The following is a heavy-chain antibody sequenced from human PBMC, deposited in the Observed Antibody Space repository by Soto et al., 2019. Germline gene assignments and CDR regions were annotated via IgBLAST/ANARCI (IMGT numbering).Heavy chain of an antibody. V-gene: IGHV4-38-2*01. J-gene: IGHJ5*01. CDR1: SSSNANGHY. CDR3: INSQGLYRADS. Sequence: SETLSLTCDVSSSSNANGHYWGWIRQPPGKGLEWLGCLHRSGPTYYRPSLKSRLATSVDMSKNRVSLSLTSVTAADTALYYCINSQGLYRADSWGRGILVPASS. D-gene: IGHD3-16*02. CDR2: LHRSGPT.